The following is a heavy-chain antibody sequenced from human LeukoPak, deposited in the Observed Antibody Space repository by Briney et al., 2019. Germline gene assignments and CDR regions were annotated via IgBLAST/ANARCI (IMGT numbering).Heavy chain of an antibody. Sequence: ASVKVSCKASGYTFTDHYMHWVRQAPGQGLEWMGIINPVGGGTTYAQHFQGRVTMTRDTSTSTVYMELRSLRSEDTAVYYCATDRGATTSLGFDYWGQGTLVTVSS. CDR1: GYTFTDHY. CDR2: INPVGGGT. D-gene: IGHD1-26*01. J-gene: IGHJ4*02. CDR3: ATDRGATTSLGFDY. V-gene: IGHV1-46*01.